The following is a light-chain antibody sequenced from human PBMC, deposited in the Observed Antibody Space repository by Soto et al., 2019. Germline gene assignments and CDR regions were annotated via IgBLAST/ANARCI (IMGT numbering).Light chain of an antibody. J-gene: IGLJ1*01. V-gene: IGLV2-8*01. CDR3: KSYAGSNPYV. CDR1: KSDIGVYDF. CDR2: EVV. Sequence: QSALTQPPSASGSPGQSVTIYCTGTKSDIGVYDFVSWYQHHPGKAPRLIIYEVVQRPSGVPDRFSGSKSGNTASLTVSGIQAADEADYCCKSYAGSNPYVFGSGTKLTVL.